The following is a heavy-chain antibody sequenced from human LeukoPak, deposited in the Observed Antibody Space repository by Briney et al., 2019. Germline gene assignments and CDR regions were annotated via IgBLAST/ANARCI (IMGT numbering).Heavy chain of an antibody. Sequence: SETLSLTCTVSGGSISSSSYYWGWIRQPPGKGLEWIGSIYYSGSTYYNPSLKSRVTISVDTSKNQFSLKLSSVTAADTAVYYCARLVWNDSGVAFDIWGQGTMVTVSS. D-gene: IGHD1-1*01. CDR1: GGSISSSSYY. J-gene: IGHJ3*02. V-gene: IGHV4-39*01. CDR2: IYYSGST. CDR3: ARLVWNDSGVAFDI.